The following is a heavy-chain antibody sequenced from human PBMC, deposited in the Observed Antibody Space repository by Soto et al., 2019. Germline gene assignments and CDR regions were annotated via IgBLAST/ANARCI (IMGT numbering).Heavy chain of an antibody. J-gene: IGHJ4*02. V-gene: IGHV1-2*02. CDR2: INPNTGGT. CDR3: ARSTSTIGARLDS. D-gene: IGHD6-6*01. Sequence: ASVKVSCKASGYTFTGYYIHWVRQAPGQGLECMGWINPNTGGTKYAQKFQGRVAMTRDTSISTAYMELSWLTSDDTAIYYCARSTSTIGARLDSGGQGTLVTVSS. CDR1: GYTFTGYY.